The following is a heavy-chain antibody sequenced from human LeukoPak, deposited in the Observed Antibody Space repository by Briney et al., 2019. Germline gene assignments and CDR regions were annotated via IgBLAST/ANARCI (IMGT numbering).Heavy chain of an antibody. CDR2: ISGSGGST. CDR3: AKDLYSYDFAY. D-gene: IGHD3-22*01. J-gene: IGHJ4*02. Sequence: GGSLRLSCAASGFTFSSDAMSWVRQAPGKGLEWVSAISGSGGSTYYADSVKGRFTISRDNSKSTLYLQMNSLRAEDTAVYYCAKDLYSYDFAYWGQGTLVTVSS. CDR1: GFTFSSDA. V-gene: IGHV3-23*01.